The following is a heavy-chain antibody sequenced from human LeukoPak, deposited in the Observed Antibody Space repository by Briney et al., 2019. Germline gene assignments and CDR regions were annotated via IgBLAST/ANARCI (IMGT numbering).Heavy chain of an antibody. Sequence: SETLSLTCTASGGSISSGGYYWSWLRQPPAKGLEWIGYIYHSGSTNYNPSLKSRVTISVDTSKNQFSLKLSSVTAADTAVYYCARDWATVVTRDAFDIWGQGTMVTVSS. V-gene: IGHV4-30-2*01. CDR3: ARDWATVVTRDAFDI. CDR1: GGSISSGGYY. CDR2: IYHSGST. J-gene: IGHJ3*02. D-gene: IGHD4-23*01.